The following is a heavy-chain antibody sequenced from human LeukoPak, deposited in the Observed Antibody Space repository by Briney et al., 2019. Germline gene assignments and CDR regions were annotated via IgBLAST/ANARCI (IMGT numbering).Heavy chain of an antibody. CDR3: ARVRGQWLVRGCFDY. V-gene: IGHV3-48*03. D-gene: IGHD6-19*01. Sequence: GGSLRLSCAASGFTFSSYDMNWGRQAPGKGLEWVSYISSSGSTIYYADSVKGRFTISRDNAKNSLYLQMNSLRAEDTAVYYCARVRGQWLVRGCFDYWGQGTLVTVSS. J-gene: IGHJ4*02. CDR2: ISSSGSTI. CDR1: GFTFSSYD.